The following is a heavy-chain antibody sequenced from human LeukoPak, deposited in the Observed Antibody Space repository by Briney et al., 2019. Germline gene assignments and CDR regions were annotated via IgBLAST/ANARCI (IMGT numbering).Heavy chain of an antibody. CDR3: ITESGSSPFDY. J-gene: IGHJ4*02. V-gene: IGHV3-15*01. Sequence: GGSLRLSCAASGFTFSNAWMNWVGQAPGKGLEWVGRIKSKTDGGTTDYAAPVKGRFTISRDDSKNTLYLQMNSLKTEDTAVYYCITESGSSPFDYWGQGTLVTVSS. CDR1: GFTFSNAW. CDR2: IKSKTDGGTT. D-gene: IGHD3-10*01.